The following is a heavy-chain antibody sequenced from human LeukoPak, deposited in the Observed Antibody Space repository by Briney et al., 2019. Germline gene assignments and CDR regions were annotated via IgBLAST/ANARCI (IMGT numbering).Heavy chain of an antibody. J-gene: IGHJ4*02. V-gene: IGHV1-69-2*01. CDR1: GYTFTDYY. Sequence: ASVKISCKVSGYTFTDYYVHWVQQAPGKGLEWMGLVDPEDGETIYAEKFQGRVTITADTSTDTAYMELSSLRSEDTAVYYCATVDYDSSGYYSFDYWGQGTLVTVSS. D-gene: IGHD3-22*01. CDR2: VDPEDGET. CDR3: ATVDYDSSGYYSFDY.